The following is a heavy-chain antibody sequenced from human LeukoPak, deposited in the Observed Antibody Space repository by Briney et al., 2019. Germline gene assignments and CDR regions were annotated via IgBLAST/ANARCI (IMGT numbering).Heavy chain of an antibody. V-gene: IGHV3-53*01. CDR3: ARGGRDRASPPYYDILTGYYS. Sequence: GGSLRLSCAASGFTVSSNYMSWVRQAPGKGLEWVSVIYSGGSTYYADSVKGRFTISRDNSKNTLYLQMNSLRAEDTAVYYCARGGRDRASPPYYDILTGYYSWGQGTLVTVSS. CDR2: IYSGGST. J-gene: IGHJ4*02. D-gene: IGHD3-9*01. CDR1: GFTVSSNY.